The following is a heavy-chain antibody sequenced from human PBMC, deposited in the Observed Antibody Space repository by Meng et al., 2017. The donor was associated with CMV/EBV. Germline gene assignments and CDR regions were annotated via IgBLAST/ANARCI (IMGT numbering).Heavy chain of an antibody. J-gene: IGHJ5*02. CDR3: AREIVVVPAAIDNWFDP. Sequence: ESGPGLVKPSETLSLTCSVTGGSISSYYWSWIRQPAGKGLEWIGRIYTSGSTNYNPSLKSRVTMSVDTSKNQFSLKLSSVTAADTAVYYCAREIVVVPAAIDNWFDPWGQGTLVTVSS. CDR1: GGSISSYY. CDR2: IYTSGST. V-gene: IGHV4-4*07. D-gene: IGHD2-2*02.